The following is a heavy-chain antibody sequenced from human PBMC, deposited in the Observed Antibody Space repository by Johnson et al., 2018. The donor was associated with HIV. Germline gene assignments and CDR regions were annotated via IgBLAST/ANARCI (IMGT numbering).Heavy chain of an antibody. J-gene: IGHJ3*02. CDR2: ISYDGSNK. CDR1: GFTFSSYG. D-gene: IGHD7-27*01. V-gene: IGHV3-30*03. Sequence: HVQLVESGGGVVQPGRSLRLSCAASGFTFSSYGMHWVRQAPGKGLEWVAVISYDGSNKYYADSVKGRFTISRDNSKNSLYLQMNSLGAEDTAVYYWWRQLGSDAFDIWGQGTMVTVSS. CDR3: WRQLGSDAFDI.